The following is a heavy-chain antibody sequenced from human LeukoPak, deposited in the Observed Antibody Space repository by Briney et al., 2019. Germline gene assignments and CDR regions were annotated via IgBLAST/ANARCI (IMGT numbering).Heavy chain of an antibody. Sequence: SETLSLTCTVSGGSISSYYWGWIRQPPGKGLEWIGSIYYSGSTYYNPSLKSRVTISVDTSKNQFSLKLSSVTAADAAVYYCALSISYGAQMDDKYYFDYWGQGTLVTVSS. CDR2: IYYSGST. J-gene: IGHJ4*02. V-gene: IGHV4-39*01. CDR1: GGSISSYY. CDR3: ALSISYGAQMDDKYYFDY. D-gene: IGHD4-17*01.